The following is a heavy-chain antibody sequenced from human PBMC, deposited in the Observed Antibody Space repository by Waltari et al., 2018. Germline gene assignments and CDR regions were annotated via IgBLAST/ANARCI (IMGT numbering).Heavy chain of an antibody. V-gene: IGHV3-30*18. J-gene: IGHJ6*02. CDR1: GFPFSSFG. CDR2: ISDVGSSK. D-gene: IGHD3-10*01. CDR3: AKDMGSFNYGMDV. Sequence: QVQLVESGGGVVQPGNSLRLPCEAPGFPFSSFGMHWVRQAPGKGLEWVAVISDVGSSKYDADSVKGRFTISRDNAKNTVHLQMNSLRLGDTAVYYCAKDMGSFNYGMDVWGQGTTVAVS.